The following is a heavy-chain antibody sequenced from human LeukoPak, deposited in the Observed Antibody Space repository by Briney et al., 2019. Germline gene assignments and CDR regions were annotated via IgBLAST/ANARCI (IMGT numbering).Heavy chain of an antibody. CDR1: GGTFSSYA. J-gene: IGHJ6*03. CDR3: ARASSGYCSGGSCINYMDV. V-gene: IGHV1-69*06. Sequence: ASVKVSCKASGGTFSSYAISWVRQAPGQGLEWMGGIIPIFGTANYAQKFQGRVTITADKSTSTAYMELSSLRSEDTAVYYCARASSGYCSGGSCINYMDVWGKGTTVTVSS. CDR2: IIPIFGTA. D-gene: IGHD2-15*01.